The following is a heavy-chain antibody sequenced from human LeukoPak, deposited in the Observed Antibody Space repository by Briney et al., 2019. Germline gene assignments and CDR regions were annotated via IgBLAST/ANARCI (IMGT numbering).Heavy chain of an antibody. CDR3: ARDSKGDYVWGSYHIGYYYYGMDV. CDR1: GFTFSSYA. V-gene: IGHV3-23*01. CDR2: IGGSGGST. J-gene: IGHJ6*02. Sequence: PGGSLRLSCAASGFTFSSYAMSWVRQAPGKGLEWVSAIGGSGGSTYYADSVKGRFTISRDNAKNSLYLQMNSLRDEDTAVYYCARDSKGDYVWGSYHIGYYYYGMDVWGQGTTVTVSS. D-gene: IGHD3-16*02.